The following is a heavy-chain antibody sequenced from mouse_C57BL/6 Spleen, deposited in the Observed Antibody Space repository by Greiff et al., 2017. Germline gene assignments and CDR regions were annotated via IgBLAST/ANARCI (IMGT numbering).Heavy chain of an antibody. D-gene: IGHD1-1*01. J-gene: IGHJ1*03. Sequence: VQLQQSGAELVKPGASVKISCKASGYAFSSYWMNWVKQRPGKGLEWIGQIYPGDGDTNYNGKFKGKATLTADKSYSTAYLQLSSLTSEDSAVYFCARSHGSRGYFDVWGTGTTVTVSS. CDR2: IYPGDGDT. CDR3: ARSHGSRGYFDV. CDR1: GYAFSSYW. V-gene: IGHV1-80*01.